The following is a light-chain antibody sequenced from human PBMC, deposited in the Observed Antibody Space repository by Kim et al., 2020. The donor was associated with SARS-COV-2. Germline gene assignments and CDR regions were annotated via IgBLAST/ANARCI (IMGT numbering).Light chain of an antibody. CDR1: QSVSSN. CDR3: QQYNNWLT. CDR2: GAS. V-gene: IGKV3-15*01. Sequence: SVSPVERATLSCRASQSVSSNLAWYQQKPGQSPGLLIYGASTRATGIPARFSGSGSGTEFTLTISSLQSEDFAVYYCQQYNNWLTFGQGTRLEIK. J-gene: IGKJ5*01.